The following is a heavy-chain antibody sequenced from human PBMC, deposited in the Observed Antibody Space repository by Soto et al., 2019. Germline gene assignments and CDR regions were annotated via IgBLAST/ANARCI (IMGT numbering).Heavy chain of an antibody. J-gene: IGHJ6*02. CDR1: GFTFSSYG. CDR2: ISYDGSNK. V-gene: IGHV3-30*18. CDR3: AKDTTGTTYYYYGMDV. D-gene: IGHD1-1*01. Sequence: QVQLVESGGGVVQPGRSLRLSCAASGFTFSSYGMHWVRQAPGKGREWGAVISYDGSNKYYADSVKGRFTISRDNSKNTLYLQMNSLRAEDTAVYYCAKDTTGTTYYYYGMDVWGQGTTVTVSS.